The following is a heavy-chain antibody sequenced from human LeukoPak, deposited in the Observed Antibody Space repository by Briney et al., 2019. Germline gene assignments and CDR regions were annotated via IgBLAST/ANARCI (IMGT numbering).Heavy chain of an antibody. J-gene: IGHJ4*02. D-gene: IGHD4-23*01. CDR3: TSLVGSPTY. V-gene: IGHV3-15*01. Sequence: PGGSLRLSCAGSGFNFQYAWMTWVRRAPGQGLGGVGRIKSKRDGETTDYTALVKSRFSISRDDSKNTVYLQMNSLRTEDTAVYYCTSLVGSPTYSGQGTLVIVSS. CDR2: IKSKRDGETT. CDR1: GFNFQYAW.